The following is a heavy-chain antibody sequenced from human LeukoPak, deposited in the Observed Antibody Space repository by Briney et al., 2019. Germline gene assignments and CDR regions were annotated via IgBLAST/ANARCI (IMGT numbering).Heavy chain of an antibody. CDR2: IYYSGST. D-gene: IGHD6-19*01. Sequence: SETLSLTCAVSGGSISSASNYWGWIRQPPGKGLEWIGTIYYSGSTYYNPSLKSRVTISIDTSKNQFSLRLSSVTAADTAAFYCARSTDGTTSSGWYVDYWGQGTLVTVSS. V-gene: IGHV4-39*01. CDR3: ARSTDGTTSSGWYVDY. CDR1: GGSISSASNY. J-gene: IGHJ4*02.